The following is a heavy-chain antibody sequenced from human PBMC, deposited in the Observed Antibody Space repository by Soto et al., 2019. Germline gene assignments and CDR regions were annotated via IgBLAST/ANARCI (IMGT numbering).Heavy chain of an antibody. Sequence: GGSLRLSCAASGFTFSSYAMSWVRQAPGKGLEWVSAISGSGGSTYYADSVKGRFTISRDNSKNTLYLQMNSLRAEDTAVYYCTRGAAAGRGYNWFDPWGQGTLVTVSS. CDR2: ISGSGGST. CDR1: GFTFSSYA. D-gene: IGHD6-13*01. J-gene: IGHJ5*02. CDR3: TRGAAAGRGYNWFDP. V-gene: IGHV3-23*01.